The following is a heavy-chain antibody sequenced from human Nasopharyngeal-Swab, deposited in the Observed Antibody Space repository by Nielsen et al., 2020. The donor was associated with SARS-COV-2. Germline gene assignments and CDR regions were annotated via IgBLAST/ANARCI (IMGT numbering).Heavy chain of an antibody. CDR2: ISAYIGNT. CDR3: ARGRDIVATRDFDY. Sequence: ASVKVSCKPSGYSFSNYDIGWVRQAPGQGLEWMGWISAYIGNTNYAQKLQGRVTMTTDTSTSTAYMELRSLRSDDTAVYYCARGRDIVATRDFDYWGQGTLVTVSS. J-gene: IGHJ4*02. CDR1: GYSFSNYD. V-gene: IGHV1-18*04. D-gene: IGHD5-12*01.